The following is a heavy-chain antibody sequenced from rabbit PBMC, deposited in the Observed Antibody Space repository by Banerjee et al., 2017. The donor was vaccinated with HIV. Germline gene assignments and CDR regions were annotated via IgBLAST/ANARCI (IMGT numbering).Heavy chain of an antibody. D-gene: IGHD3-1*01. V-gene: IGHV1S45*01. CDR2: IYTGSGSA. CDR1: GFSFSSNA. CDR3: AREIYGGFFSL. J-gene: IGHJ4*01. Sequence: QEQLEESGGGLVKPGGTLTLTCTASGFSFSSNAMCWVRQAPGKGLELIGCIYTGSGSAYYASWAKGRFTISKTSSSTVDLQMTSLTVADTATYFCAREIYGGFFSLWGQGTLVTVS.